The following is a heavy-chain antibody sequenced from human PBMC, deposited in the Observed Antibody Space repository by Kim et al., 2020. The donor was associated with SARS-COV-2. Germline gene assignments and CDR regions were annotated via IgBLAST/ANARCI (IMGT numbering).Heavy chain of an antibody. V-gene: IGHV1-46*01. CDR1: GYTFTSYY. CDR2: INPSGGST. D-gene: IGHD3-22*01. CDR3: ARDIFAVYYYDSSGYSYDAFGI. J-gene: IGHJ3*02. Sequence: ASVKVSCKASGYTFTSYYMHWVRQAPGQGLEWMGIINPSGGSTSYAQTFQGRVTMTRDTSTSTVYMELSSLRSEDTAVYYCARDIFAVYYYDSSGYSYDAFGIWGQRTMVTVSS.